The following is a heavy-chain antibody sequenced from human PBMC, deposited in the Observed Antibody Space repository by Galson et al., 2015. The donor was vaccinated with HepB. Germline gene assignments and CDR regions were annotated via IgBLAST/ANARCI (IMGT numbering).Heavy chain of an antibody. CDR1: GFTSRNYA. V-gene: IGHV3-30*04. J-gene: IGHJ5*02. Sequence: SLRLSCAASGFTSRNYAIHWVRQAPGKGLEWVALISYDVSNKYYADSVKGRLTISRDNSKNTVYLQMNSLRTEDTAVYYCARAAAGSVGWFDPWGQGTLVTVSS. CDR2: ISYDVSNK. D-gene: IGHD6-13*01. CDR3: ARAAAGSVGWFDP.